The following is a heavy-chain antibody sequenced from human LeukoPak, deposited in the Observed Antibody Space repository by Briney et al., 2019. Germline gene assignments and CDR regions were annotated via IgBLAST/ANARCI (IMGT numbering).Heavy chain of an antibody. CDR3: AREGYSLYYFDY. CDR1: GGSISSYY. CDR2: IYYSGST. Sequence: SETLSLTCTVSGGSISSYYWSWIRQPPGKGLEWIGYIYYSGSTNYNPSLKSRVTISVDTSKNQFSLKLSSVTAADTAVYYCAREGYSLYYFDYWGQGTLVTVSS. J-gene: IGHJ4*02. V-gene: IGHV4-59*01. D-gene: IGHD2-21*01.